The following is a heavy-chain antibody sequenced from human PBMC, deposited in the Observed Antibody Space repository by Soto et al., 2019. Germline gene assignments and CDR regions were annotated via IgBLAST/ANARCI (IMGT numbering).Heavy chain of an antibody. CDR1: GFTFSTCA. J-gene: IGHJ5*02. Sequence: EVQLLESGGGLVQPGGSLRLSCAASGFTFSTCAMNWVRQAPGKGLEWVSSISGGGGSTYYGDSVKGRFTISRDNSKNTLYLQINSRRADDTAVYYCAKQAVVVAATPWFDPWGQGTLVTVSS. CDR2: ISGGGGST. CDR3: AKQAVVVAATPWFDP. D-gene: IGHD2-15*01. V-gene: IGHV3-23*01.